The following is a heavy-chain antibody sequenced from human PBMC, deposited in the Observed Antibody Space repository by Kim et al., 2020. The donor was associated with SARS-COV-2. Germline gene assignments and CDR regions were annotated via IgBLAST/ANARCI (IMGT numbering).Heavy chain of an antibody. CDR2: ISGSGGST. V-gene: IGHV3-23*01. J-gene: IGHJ4*02. CDR3: ANGYCSGGSCYSIGPTPSYFDY. D-gene: IGHD2-15*01. Sequence: GGSLRLSCAASGFTFSSYAMSWVRQAPGKGLEWVSAISGSGGSTYYADSVKGRFTISRDNSKNTLYLQMNSLRAEDTAVYYCANGYCSGGSCYSIGPTPSYFDYWGQGTLVTVSS. CDR1: GFTFSSYA.